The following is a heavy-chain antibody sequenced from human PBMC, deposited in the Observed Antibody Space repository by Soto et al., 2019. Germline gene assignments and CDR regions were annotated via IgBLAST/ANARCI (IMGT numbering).Heavy chain of an antibody. Sequence: GGSLRLSCAASGFTFSSYAMSWVRQAPGKGLEWVAVISYDGSNKYYADSVKGRSTISRDNSKNTLYLQINSLRADDTAVFYCVKEIRIFGVVIFDCWGQGTLVTVSS. CDR2: ISYDGSNK. CDR1: GFTFSSYA. D-gene: IGHD3-3*01. J-gene: IGHJ4*02. V-gene: IGHV3-30-3*01. CDR3: VKEIRIFGVVIFDC.